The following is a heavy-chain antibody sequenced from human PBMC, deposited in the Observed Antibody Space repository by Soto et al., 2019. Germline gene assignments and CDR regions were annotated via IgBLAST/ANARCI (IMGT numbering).Heavy chain of an antibody. CDR3: ARHGRRWMDTHFF. CDR2: VYYSGTT. Sequence: QVHLQESGPGLVEPSETLSLTCTVSGVSISTTTYYWGWIRQPPGKGLEWIGSVYYSGTTSYNPSLKSRVTISVDTYKNHFSLALSSLTAADTAIYYCARHGRRWMDTHFFWGQGTLATVSS. V-gene: IGHV4-39*01. J-gene: IGHJ4*02. CDR1: GVSISTTTYY. D-gene: IGHD5-18*01.